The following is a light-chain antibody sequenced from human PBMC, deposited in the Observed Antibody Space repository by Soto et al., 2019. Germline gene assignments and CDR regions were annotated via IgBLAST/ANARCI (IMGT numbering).Light chain of an antibody. V-gene: IGKV3D-15*01. J-gene: IGKJ4*01. CDR2: DAS. CDR3: QQYISCPLT. CDR1: QSVDND. Sequence: EIVMTQSPATLSVSPGDRATLSCRASQSVDNDLAWYQQKPGQPPRLLIYDASTRATGIPSRFSGSQSGTEFTLTISSLLSEDFAVYYGQQYISCPLTFGGGTKVEIK.